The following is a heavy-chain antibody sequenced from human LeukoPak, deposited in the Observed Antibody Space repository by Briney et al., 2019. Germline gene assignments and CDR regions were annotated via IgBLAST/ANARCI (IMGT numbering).Heavy chain of an antibody. CDR1: GFTSINAW. Sequence: GGSLRLSCAASGFTSINAWMSWVRQAPGKGLEWVGRIKSKTDGGTTDYAAPAKGRFTISRDDPKNTLYLQMNSLKTEDTAVYYCTFDYGDYGGVWGQGTIVTVSS. CDR3: TFDYGDYGGV. J-gene: IGHJ3*01. V-gene: IGHV3-15*01. D-gene: IGHD4-17*01. CDR2: IKSKTDGGTT.